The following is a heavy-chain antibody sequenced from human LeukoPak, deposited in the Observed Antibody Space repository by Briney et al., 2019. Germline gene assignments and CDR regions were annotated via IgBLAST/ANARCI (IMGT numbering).Heavy chain of an antibody. V-gene: IGHV3-30*01. CDR1: GFTFSTYP. J-gene: IGHJ4*02. D-gene: IGHD2-2*01. CDR3: ARGLGYCSSTSCQIDY. CDR2: ISSDRSNK. Sequence: GGTLRLSCAASGFTFSTYPMHWVRQAPGKGLEWVALISSDRSNKYYADSVKGRLTISRDNSKNTVYLQMNSLRAEDTAVYYCARGLGYCSSTSCQIDYWGQGTLVTVSS.